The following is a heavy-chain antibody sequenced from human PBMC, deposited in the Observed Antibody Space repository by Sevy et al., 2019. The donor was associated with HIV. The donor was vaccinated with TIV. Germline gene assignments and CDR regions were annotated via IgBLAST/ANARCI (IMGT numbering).Heavy chain of an antibody. CDR2: IQTSGHT. V-gene: IGHV4-4*07. Sequence: SETLSLTCIVSGDSISTYYWSWIRQSAGRGLEWIGRIQTSGHTNYNPSLKSRVTMSVDTSMNQFSLKLSSVTAADTAVYYCARGLGRGGSGSYFDPWGQGTLVTVSS. J-gene: IGHJ5*02. CDR3: ARGLGRGGSGSYFDP. CDR1: GDSISTYY. D-gene: IGHD3-10*01.